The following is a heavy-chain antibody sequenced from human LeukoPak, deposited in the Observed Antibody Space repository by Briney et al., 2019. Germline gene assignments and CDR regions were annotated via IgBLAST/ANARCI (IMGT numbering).Heavy chain of an antibody. J-gene: IGHJ4*02. CDR2: TYYIGST. CDR3: ARRPYSDSSGFYPN. Sequence: SETLSLTCIVSGGSISSSGYYWVWIRQPPGKGLEWIGSTYYIGSTYYNPSLKSRVTISVDTSKNQFSLKLSSVTAADTAVYYCARRPYSDSSGFYPNWGQGTLVTVSS. V-gene: IGHV4-39*01. CDR1: GGSISSSGYY. D-gene: IGHD3-22*01.